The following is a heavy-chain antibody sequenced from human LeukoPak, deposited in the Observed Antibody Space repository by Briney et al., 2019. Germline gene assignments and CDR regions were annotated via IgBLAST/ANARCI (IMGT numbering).Heavy chain of an antibody. Sequence: GGSLRLSCAASGFTFSSYGMHWVRQAPGKGLEWVAFIQYDGSNKYYADSVKGRFTISRDNAKNSLYLQMNSLRAEDTAVYYCARRLGFDYWGQGTLVTVSS. D-gene: IGHD5-12*01. CDR1: GFTFSSYG. V-gene: IGHV3-30*12. J-gene: IGHJ4*02. CDR3: ARRLGFDY. CDR2: IQYDGSNK.